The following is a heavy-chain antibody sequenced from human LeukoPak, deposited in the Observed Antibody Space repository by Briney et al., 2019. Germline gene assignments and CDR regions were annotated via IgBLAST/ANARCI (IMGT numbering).Heavy chain of an antibody. CDR2: AYYSGST. D-gene: IGHD5-18*01. V-gene: IGHV4-59*01. CDR3: ARDRYSYGSPDY. CDR1: GGSISTYY. J-gene: IGHJ4*02. Sequence: PSETLSLTCTVSGGSISTYYWSWIRQPPGKTLEWIGYAYYSGSTNYNPSLQSRVTISVDTSKNQFSLRLSSVTAADTAVYYCARDRYSYGSPDYWGQGTLVTVSS.